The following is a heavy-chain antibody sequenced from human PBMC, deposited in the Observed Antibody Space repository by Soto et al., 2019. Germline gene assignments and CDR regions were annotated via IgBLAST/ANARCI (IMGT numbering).Heavy chain of an antibody. D-gene: IGHD3-22*01. CDR3: ARRAPDTSDSNLYFDY. CDR1: GGSFSGYY. Sequence: SETLSLTWAVYGGSFSGYYWSWIRQPPGKGLEWIGFIYYSGSSNHNPSLKSRATISVDTSKNQLSLKLSSVTAADTAVYYCARRAPDTSDSNLYFDYWGQGTLVTVSS. CDR2: IYYSGSS. V-gene: IGHV4-34*11. J-gene: IGHJ4*02.